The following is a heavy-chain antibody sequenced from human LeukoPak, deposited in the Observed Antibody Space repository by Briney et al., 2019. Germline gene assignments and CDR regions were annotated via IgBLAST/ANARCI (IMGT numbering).Heavy chain of an antibody. D-gene: IGHD1-26*01. J-gene: IGHJ3*02. CDR1: GYTFTGYY. V-gene: IGHV1-2*02. CDR2: INPNSGGT. CDR3: ARDVQWELEDAFDI. Sequence: ASVKVSCKASGYTFTGYYMHWVRQAPGQGLEWMGWINPNSGGTNYAQKFQGRVTMTRDTSISTAYMELSRLRSDDTAVYYCARDVQWELEDAFDIWGQGTMVTVSP.